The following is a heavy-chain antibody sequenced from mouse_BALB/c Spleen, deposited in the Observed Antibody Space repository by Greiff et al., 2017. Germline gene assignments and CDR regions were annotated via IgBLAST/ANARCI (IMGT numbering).Heavy chain of an antibody. J-gene: IGHJ3*01. CDR2: ISSGGSYT. CDR1: GFTFSSYT. CDR3: TRADEGFAY. V-gene: IGHV5-6-4*01. Sequence: EVQLVESGGGLVKPGGSLKLSCAASGFTFSSYTMSWVRQTPEKRLEWVATISSGGSYTYYPDSVKGRFTISRDNAKNTLYLQMSSLKSEDTAMYYCTRADEGFAYWGQGTLVTVSA.